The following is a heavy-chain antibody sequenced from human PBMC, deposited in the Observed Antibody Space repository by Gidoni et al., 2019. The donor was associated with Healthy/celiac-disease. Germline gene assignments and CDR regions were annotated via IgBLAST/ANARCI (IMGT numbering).Heavy chain of an antibody. D-gene: IGHD4-17*01. J-gene: IGHJ6*02. CDR2: IIPILGIA. CDR1: GGTFSSDP. V-gene: IGHV1-69*04. Sequence: QVQLVQSGAEVKKPGSSVKVSCKASGGTFSSDPISWVRQAPGQGLGWLGRIIPILGIANYAQKFQGRVTITADKSTSTAYMELSSLRSEDTAVYYCAREGDYGGPWYYYYGMDVWGQGTTVTVSS. CDR3: AREGDYGGPWYYYYGMDV.